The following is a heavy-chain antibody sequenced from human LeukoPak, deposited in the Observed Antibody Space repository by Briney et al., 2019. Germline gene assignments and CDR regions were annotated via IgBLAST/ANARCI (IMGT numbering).Heavy chain of an antibody. D-gene: IGHD5-18*01. V-gene: IGHV1-18*01. CDR1: GYNFNRYT. CDR3: ARVSDTSMVTPGFDY. J-gene: IGHJ4*02. CDR2: VSTSNGDT. Sequence: ASVKVSCKTSGYNFNRYTITWVRQAPGQGLEWMGWVSTSNGDTNYAEKFQGRVTMTTETVTKTAYMELRRLRSGDTAMYFCARVSDTSMVTPGFDYWGQGIPVTVSS.